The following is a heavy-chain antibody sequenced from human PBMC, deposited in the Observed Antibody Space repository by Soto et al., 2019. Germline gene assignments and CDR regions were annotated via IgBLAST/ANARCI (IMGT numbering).Heavy chain of an antibody. CDR1: GFSFRNYV. V-gene: IGHV3-23*01. J-gene: IGHJ4*02. CDR2: LTGSSSNT. D-gene: IGHD4-4*01. CDR3: VKGCDNSGRLSYDS. Sequence: GGSLRLSCAASGFSFRNYVMSWVRQAPGKGLEWISTLTGSSSNTYYADSVKGRFAISRDNSKNTLFLQMNSLTAEDTAVYYCVKGCDNSGRLSYDSWGQGTLVTVSS.